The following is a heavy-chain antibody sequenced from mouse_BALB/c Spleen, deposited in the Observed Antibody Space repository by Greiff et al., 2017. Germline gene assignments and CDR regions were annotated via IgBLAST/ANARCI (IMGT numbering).Heavy chain of an antibody. CDR2: ISDGGSYT. V-gene: IGHV5-4*02. Sequence: EVQRVESGGGLVKPGGSLKLSCAASGFTFSDYYMYWVRQTPEKRLEWVATISDGGSYTYYPDSVKGRFTISRDNAKNNLYLQMSSLKSEDTAMYYCARVYGSSYGFAYWGQGTLVTVSA. CDR3: ARVYGSSYGFAY. D-gene: IGHD1-1*01. CDR1: GFTFSDYY. J-gene: IGHJ3*01.